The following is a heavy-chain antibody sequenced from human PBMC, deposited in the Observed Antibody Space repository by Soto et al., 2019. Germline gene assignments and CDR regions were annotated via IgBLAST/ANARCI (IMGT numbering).Heavy chain of an antibody. CDR1: GFTFSNAW. J-gene: IGHJ3*02. CDR2: IKSKTDGGTT. D-gene: IGHD3-22*01. V-gene: IGHV3-15*01. CDR3: TTPYDSSGYYKGWAFDI. Sequence: GGSLRLSCAASGFTFSNAWMSWVRQAPGKGLEWVGRIKSKTDGGTTDYAAPVKGRFTISRDDSKNTLYLQMNSLKTEDTAVYYCTTPYDSSGYYKGWAFDIWGQGTMVTVSS.